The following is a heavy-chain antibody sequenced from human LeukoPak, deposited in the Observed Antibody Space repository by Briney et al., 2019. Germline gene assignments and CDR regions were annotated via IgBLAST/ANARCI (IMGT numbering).Heavy chain of an antibody. Sequence: GGSLRLSCAASGFTFSSYAMSWVRQAPGKGLEWVSAISGSGGSTYYADSVKGRFTISRDNSKNTLYLQMNSLRAEDTAVYYCAKDRCWSYGTSCYRGAFDYWGQGTLVTVSS. CDR2: ISGSGGST. V-gene: IGHV3-23*01. J-gene: IGHJ4*02. CDR3: AKDRCWSYGTSCYRGAFDY. CDR1: GFTFSSYA. D-gene: IGHD2-2*02.